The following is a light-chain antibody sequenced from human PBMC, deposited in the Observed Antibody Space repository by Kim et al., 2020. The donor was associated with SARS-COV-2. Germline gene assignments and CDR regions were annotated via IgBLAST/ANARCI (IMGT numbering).Light chain of an antibody. CDR3: HQYSSYSWT. Sequence: DVQMTQSPSTLSASVGDRVNITCRASESIDNWLAWYQQKPGKAPKLLIYKSSFLQKGVPSRFIGSGSGTEFTLSITCLQRDDFAIYYCHQYSSYSWTFGQGTKVDIK. CDR2: KSS. J-gene: IGKJ1*01. CDR1: ESIDNW. V-gene: IGKV1-5*03.